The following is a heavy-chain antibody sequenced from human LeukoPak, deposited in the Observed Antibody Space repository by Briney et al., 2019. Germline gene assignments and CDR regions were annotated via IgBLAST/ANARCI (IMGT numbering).Heavy chain of an antibody. CDR1: GFTFSSYG. D-gene: IGHD6-13*01. V-gene: IGHV3-33*01. Sequence: GGSLRLSCAASGFTFSSYGMHWVRQAPGKGLEWVAVIWYDGSNKYYADSVEGRFTISRDNSKNTLYLQMNSLRAEDTAVYYCARERIAAAGTYFQHWGQGTLVTVSS. J-gene: IGHJ1*01. CDR3: ARERIAAAGTYFQH. CDR2: IWYDGSNK.